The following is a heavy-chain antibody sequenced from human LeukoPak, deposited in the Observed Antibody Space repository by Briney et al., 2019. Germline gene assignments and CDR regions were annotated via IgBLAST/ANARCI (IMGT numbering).Heavy chain of an antibody. CDR1: GCTFTTYW. D-gene: IGHD2-21*02. CDR3: ARLSYCGGDCYSNWFDP. Sequence: KPGESLKISCKGSGCTFTTYWIGWVRQMPGKGLEWMGIIYPGDSDTRYSPSFQGQVTISADKSINTAYLQWSSLKASDTAMYYCARLSYCGGDCYSNWFDPWGQGTLVTVSS. CDR2: IYPGDSDT. V-gene: IGHV5-51*01. J-gene: IGHJ5*02.